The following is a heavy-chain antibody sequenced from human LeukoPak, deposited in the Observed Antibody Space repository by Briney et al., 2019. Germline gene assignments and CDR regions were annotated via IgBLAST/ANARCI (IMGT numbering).Heavy chain of an antibody. CDR1: GFTFSNYA. Sequence: GGSLRLSCAASGFTFSNYALHWVRQAPGKGLEWVAVISYDGTYKFYADSAKGRFTISRDSSKSTLNLEMNSLGAEDTALYYCARAKGYRSTSPYMDVWGKGTTVIVSS. J-gene: IGHJ6*03. CDR3: ARAKGYRSTSPYMDV. V-gene: IGHV3-30*07. D-gene: IGHD5-18*01. CDR2: ISYDGTYK.